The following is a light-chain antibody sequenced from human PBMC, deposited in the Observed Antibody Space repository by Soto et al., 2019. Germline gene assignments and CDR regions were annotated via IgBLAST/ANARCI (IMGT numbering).Light chain of an antibody. CDR2: GAS. J-gene: IGKJ1*01. Sequence: IMLTQSPGTLSLSPGERATLSCRASRSVSSGYLAWYQQKLGQTPRLLIFGASNRATGIPDRFTGSGSGTDFTLTVNRLEPEDFAVYYCHQYDTSPWTFGQGTKVEIK. CDR1: RSVSSGY. V-gene: IGKV3-20*01. CDR3: HQYDTSPWT.